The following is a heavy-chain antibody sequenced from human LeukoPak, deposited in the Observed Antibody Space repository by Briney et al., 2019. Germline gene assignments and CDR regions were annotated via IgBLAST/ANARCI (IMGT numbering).Heavy chain of an antibody. D-gene: IGHD6-19*01. V-gene: IGHV3-30*02. Sequence: GGSLRLSCAASGFTFSSYGMHWVRQAPGKGLEWVAFIRYDGSNKYYADSVKGRFTISRDNSKNTLYLQMNSLRAEDTAVYYCAKAKTGYSSGWYYFDYWGQGTLVTVSS. CDR1: GFTFSSYG. J-gene: IGHJ4*02. CDR3: AKAKTGYSSGWYYFDY. CDR2: IRYDGSNK.